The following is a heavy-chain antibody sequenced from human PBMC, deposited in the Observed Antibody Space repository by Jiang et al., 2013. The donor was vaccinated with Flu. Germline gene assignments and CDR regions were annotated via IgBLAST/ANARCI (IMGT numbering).Heavy chain of an antibody. J-gene: IGHJ6*02. Sequence: KPSETLSLTCTVSGGSVSSGTYYWSWMRQPPGRGLEWIGYMYNSGITDYNPSLKSRVTISVDTSKNQFSLKLSSVTAADTAVYYCARSFRYCSSTSCQRPPYYYYYGMDVWGQGTTVTVSS. CDR2: MYNSGIT. CDR1: GGSVSSGTYY. CDR3: ARSFRYCSSTSCQRPPYYYYYGMDV. V-gene: IGHV4-61*01. D-gene: IGHD2-2*01.